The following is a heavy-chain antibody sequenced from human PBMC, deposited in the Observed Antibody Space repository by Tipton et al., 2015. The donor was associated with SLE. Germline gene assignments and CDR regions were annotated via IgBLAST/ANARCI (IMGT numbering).Heavy chain of an antibody. CDR2: ISGSGGST. CDR1: GFTFSSYA. D-gene: IGHD5-18*01. CDR3: ARDGYTYGQYCFDY. J-gene: IGHJ4*02. Sequence: GSLRLSCAASGFTFSSYAMSWVRQAPGKGLEWVSAISGSGGSTYYADSVKGRFTISRDNAKNSLYLQMNSLRAEDTAVYYCARDGYTYGQYCFDYWGQGTLVTVSS. V-gene: IGHV3-23*01.